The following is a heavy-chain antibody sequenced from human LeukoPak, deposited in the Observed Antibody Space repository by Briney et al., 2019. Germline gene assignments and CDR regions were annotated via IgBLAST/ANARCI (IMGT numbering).Heavy chain of an antibody. CDR1: GYTFTRYA. CDR2: VNAGNGKT. J-gene: IGHJ4*02. D-gene: IGHD3-9*01. Sequence: ASVKVSCKASGYTFTRYALHWVRQAPRQRLEWMGWVNAGNGKTKYSQKFQGRVTITRATSASAAYMQLNSLRSEDTAVYYCARSSYDFLTGSPLLNSFDYWGQGTLVTVSS. CDR3: ARSSYDFLTGSPLLNSFDY. V-gene: IGHV1-3*01.